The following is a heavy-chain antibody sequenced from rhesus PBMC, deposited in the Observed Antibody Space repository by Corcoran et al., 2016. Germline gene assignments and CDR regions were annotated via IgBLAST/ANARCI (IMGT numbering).Heavy chain of an antibody. CDR3: AGGYSGNYF. J-gene: IGHJ4*01. CDR2: SSGTTRST. Sequence: QLQLQESGPGLVKPSETLSLTCAVSGASVSSNWWTWIRQPPGKGLEWIGRSSGTTRSTHYAPYRTSQVTSSKETSKNEFSLKLTAVTAADTAVYFCAGGYSGNYFWGQGVLVAVSS. CDR1: GASVSSNW. D-gene: IGHD1S39*01. V-gene: IGHV4-173*01.